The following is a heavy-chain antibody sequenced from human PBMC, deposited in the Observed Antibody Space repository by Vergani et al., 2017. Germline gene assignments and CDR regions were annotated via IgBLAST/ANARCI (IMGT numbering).Heavy chain of an antibody. V-gene: IGHV4-30-4*01. CDR2: IYYSGST. J-gene: IGHJ6*02. CDR3: ARVRRDDSSGYYYYYGMDV. Sequence: QVPLQESCPGLVKPSQTLSLTCTVSGGSISSGDYYWSWIRQPPGKGLEWIGYIYYSGSTYYNPSLKSRVTISVDTSKNQFSLKLSSVTAADTAVYYCARVRRDDSSGYYYYYGMDVWGQGTTVTVSS. D-gene: IGHD3-22*01. CDR1: GGSISSGDYY.